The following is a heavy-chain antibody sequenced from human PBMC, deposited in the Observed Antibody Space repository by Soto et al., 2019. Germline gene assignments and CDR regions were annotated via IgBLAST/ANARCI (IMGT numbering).Heavy chain of an antibody. CDR1: GYTFNSYH. V-gene: IGHV1-46*02. CDR2: INPSGGST. J-gene: IGHJ5*02. CDR3: ARDGGYREAISKDRFDP. D-gene: IGHD3-16*01. Sequence: QVQLVQSGAEVKKPGASVKVSCKASGYTFNSYHMHWVRQAPGQGLEWMGKINPSGGSTSYAQKFQGRVIMTRDTSTSTVYMQLNSLTYEDTAVYYCARDGGYREAISKDRFDPWGQGTLVTVSS.